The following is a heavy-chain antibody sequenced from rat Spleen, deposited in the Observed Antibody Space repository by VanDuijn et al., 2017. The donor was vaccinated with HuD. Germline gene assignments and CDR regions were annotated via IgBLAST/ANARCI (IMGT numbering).Heavy chain of an antibody. V-gene: IGHV5-20*01. CDR2: IRYDGGSA. CDR1: GFTFSKFG. D-gene: IGHD5-1*01. J-gene: IGHJ3*01. CDR3: TSRWDGFVY. Sequence: EVQLVESGGDLVQPGRSMKVSCEASGFTFSKFGMAWVRQAPKKGLEWVAYIRYDGGSAYYRDYVKGRFTVSRDNAKSTLYLQMDSLRSEDTATYYCTSRWDGFVYWGQGTLVTVSS.